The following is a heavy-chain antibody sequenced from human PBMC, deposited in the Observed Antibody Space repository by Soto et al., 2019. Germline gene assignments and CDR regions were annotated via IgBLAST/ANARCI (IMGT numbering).Heavy chain of an antibody. Sequence: GASLQVSCKASGGTFSSYAISWVRQAPGQGLEWMGGIIPIFGTANYAQKFQGRVTITADESTSTAYMELSSLRSEDTAVYYCARDQGEVAAQPFRMDGWGKGTTVTVSS. V-gene: IGHV1-69*13. CDR3: ARDQGEVAAQPFRMDG. J-gene: IGHJ6*04. CDR2: IIPIFGTA. CDR1: GGTFSSYA. D-gene: IGHD6-13*01.